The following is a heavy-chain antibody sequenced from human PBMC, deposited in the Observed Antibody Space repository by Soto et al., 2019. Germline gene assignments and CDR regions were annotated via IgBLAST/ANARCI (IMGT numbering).Heavy chain of an antibody. CDR3: VRGRGWYSTQTGTFDF. J-gene: IGHJ3*01. CDR2: CNGVGSGT. V-gene: IGHV3-74*01. CDR1: GFTYINYW. Sequence: EVQLVESGGGLVQPGGSLRLSCAASGFTYINYWMHWVRQAPGKGLVWVALCNGVGSGTSYADSVKGRFTISRDNLKNTLYLQMNSLRAEDTAVYYCVRGRGWYSTQTGTFDFWGQGTMVAVSS. D-gene: IGHD6-13*01.